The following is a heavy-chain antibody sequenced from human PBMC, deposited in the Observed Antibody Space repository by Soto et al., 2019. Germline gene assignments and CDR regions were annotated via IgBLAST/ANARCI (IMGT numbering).Heavy chain of an antibody. CDR3: AREPGDWWGMGLSFDP. Sequence: QVQLVQSGAEVKKPGSSVKVSCKASGGTFSSYAISWVRQAPGQGLEWLGGIIPIFGTANYAQKFQGRVTITADDSTSTAYLELSSLGYEDTAVYYCAREPGDWWGMGLSFDPWRQGTLVTVSS. D-gene: IGHD3-16*01. J-gene: IGHJ5*02. CDR2: IIPIFGTA. CDR1: GGTFSSYA. V-gene: IGHV1-69*01.